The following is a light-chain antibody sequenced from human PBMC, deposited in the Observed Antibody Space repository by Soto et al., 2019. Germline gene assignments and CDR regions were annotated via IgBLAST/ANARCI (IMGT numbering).Light chain of an antibody. V-gene: IGKV3-15*01. Sequence: EIVMTQSPATLSVSPGERATLSCRASQSVSSNLAWYQQKPGQAPRLLIYCASTRATGIPARFSGSGSGTGFTRPISSLQSEDFSVYYCQQYNNWPLTFGGGTKVEIK. CDR1: QSVSSN. CDR2: CAS. CDR3: QQYNNWPLT. J-gene: IGKJ4*01.